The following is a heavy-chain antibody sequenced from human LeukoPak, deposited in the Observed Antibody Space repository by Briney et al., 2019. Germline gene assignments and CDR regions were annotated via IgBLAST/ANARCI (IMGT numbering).Heavy chain of an antibody. D-gene: IGHD3-10*01. J-gene: IGHJ5*02. Sequence: GSLRLSFAASGFTVSSNYMSWVRPAPGKGLGWVSVIYSGGSTYYADSVKGRFTISRGNSKNTLYLQMNSLRAEDTAVYYCARSGGLRYNWFDPWGQGTLVTVSS. V-gene: IGHV3-53*05. CDR2: IYSGGST. CDR3: ARSGGLRYNWFDP. CDR1: GFTVSSNY.